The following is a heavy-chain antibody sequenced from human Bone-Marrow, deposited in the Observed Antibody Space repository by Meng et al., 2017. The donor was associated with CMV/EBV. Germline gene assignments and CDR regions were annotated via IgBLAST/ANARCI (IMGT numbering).Heavy chain of an antibody. CDR3: ARETAQWLGLKNQQLDY. Sequence: GGSLRLSCAASGFTFSDYYMSWIRQAPGKGLEWVSYISSSGSTIYYADSVKGRFTISRENAKNSLYLQMNSLRAEDTAVYYCARETAQWLGLKNQQLDYWGQGTLVTVYS. CDR2: ISSSGSTI. V-gene: IGHV3-11*04. D-gene: IGHD6-19*01. CDR1: GFTFSDYY. J-gene: IGHJ4*02.